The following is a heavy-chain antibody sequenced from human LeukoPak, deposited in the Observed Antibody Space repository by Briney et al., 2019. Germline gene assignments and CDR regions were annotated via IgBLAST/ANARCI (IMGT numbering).Heavy chain of an antibody. D-gene: IGHD3-9*01. CDR3: TTDPYFDYDY. CDR1: GFTFSTAW. V-gene: IGHV3-15*01. Sequence: GGSLRLSCAASGFTFSTAWMSWVRQAPGKGLEWLGRIKSKIDGGTTDYAASVKGRFTISSADSKNTLYLQMNSLKTKDTAVYYCTTDPYFDYDYWGQGTLVTVSS. CDR2: IKSKIDGGTT. J-gene: IGHJ4*02.